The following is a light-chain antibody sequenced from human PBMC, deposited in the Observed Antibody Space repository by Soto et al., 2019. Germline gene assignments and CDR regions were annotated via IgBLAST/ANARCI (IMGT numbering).Light chain of an antibody. CDR1: TNY. CDR3: CSFAGSYTLYV. V-gene: IGLV2-11*01. Sequence: QSALTQPRSVSGSPGQSVTISCTGTTNYVSWYQQHPGKAPKLMIYDVRRRPSGVPDRFSGSKSGNTASLTISGLQAEDEADYYCCSFAGSYTLYVFGGGTKV. CDR2: DVR. J-gene: IGLJ1*01.